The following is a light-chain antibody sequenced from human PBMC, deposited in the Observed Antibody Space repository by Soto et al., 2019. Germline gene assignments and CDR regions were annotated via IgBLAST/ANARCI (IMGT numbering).Light chain of an antibody. Sequence: EIVMTQSPATLSVSPGERATLSCRASQSISSELAWYQQKPGQPPRLLIYSASTRATGVPARFTGSGSGSEVTLTISGLQSEDFAVYYCQQGHNLPLTFGQGTRLEI. J-gene: IGKJ2*01. CDR1: QSISSE. CDR2: SAS. V-gene: IGKV3-15*01. CDR3: QQGHNLPLT.